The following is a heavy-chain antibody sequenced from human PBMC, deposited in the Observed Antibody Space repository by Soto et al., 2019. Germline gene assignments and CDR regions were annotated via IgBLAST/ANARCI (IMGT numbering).Heavy chain of an antibody. D-gene: IGHD3-10*01. V-gene: IGHV3-23*01. CDR3: AKDSFGSGSYYPYYYYGMDV. J-gene: IGHJ6*02. CDR2: ISGSGGST. CDR1: GFTFSSYA. Sequence: GGSLRLSCAASGFTFSSYAMSWVRQAPGKGLEWVSAISGSGGSTYYADSVKGRFTISRDNSKNTLYLQMNSLRAEDTAVYYCAKDSFGSGSYYPYYYYGMDVWGQGTTVTVSS.